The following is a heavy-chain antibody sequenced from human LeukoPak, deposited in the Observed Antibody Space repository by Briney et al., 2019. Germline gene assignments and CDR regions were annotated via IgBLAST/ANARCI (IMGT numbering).Heavy chain of an antibody. V-gene: IGHV4-39*01. CDR3: AHIGRDCSSTSCYWGLVDY. CDR2: IYYSGST. Sequence: PSETLSLTCTVSGGSISSSSYYWGWIRQPPGKGLEWIGSIYYSGSTYYNPSLKSRVTISVDTSKNQFSLKLSSVTAADTAVYYCAHIGRDCSSTSCYWGLVDYWGQGTLVTVSS. J-gene: IGHJ4*02. D-gene: IGHD2-2*01. CDR1: GGSISSSSYY.